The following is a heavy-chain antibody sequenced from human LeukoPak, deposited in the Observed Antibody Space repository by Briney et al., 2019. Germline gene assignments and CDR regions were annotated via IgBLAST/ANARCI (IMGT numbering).Heavy chain of an antibody. CDR3: ARLPRYYDILTGSDY. CDR2: IYYSGST. V-gene: IGHV4-39*01. J-gene: IGHJ4*02. CDR1: EGSISSSSYY. D-gene: IGHD3-9*01. Sequence: SETLPLTCTVSEGSISSSSYYRGWVRQPPGEGLEWMGSIYYSGSTYYNPALKNRVTISVDTSKNQFFLKLSSVTAADTAVYYCARLPRYYDILTGSDYWGQGTLVTVSS.